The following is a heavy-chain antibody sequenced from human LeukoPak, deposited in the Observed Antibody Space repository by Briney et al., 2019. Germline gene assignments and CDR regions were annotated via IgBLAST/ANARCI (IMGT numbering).Heavy chain of an antibody. CDR3: ARRYDSSGQNWFDP. Sequence: GSSVKVSCKASGGTFSSYAISWVRQAPGQGLEWMGRIIPILGIANYAQKFQGRVTITADKSTSTAYMELSSLRSEDTAVYYCARRYDSSGQNWFDPWGQGTLVSVSS. D-gene: IGHD3-22*01. CDR2: IIPILGIA. V-gene: IGHV1-69*04. CDR1: GGTFSSYA. J-gene: IGHJ5*02.